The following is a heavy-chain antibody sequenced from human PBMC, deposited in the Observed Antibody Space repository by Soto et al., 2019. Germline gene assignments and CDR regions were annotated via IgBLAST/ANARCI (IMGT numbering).Heavy chain of an antibody. CDR2: LNSDGSTT. Sequence: EVQVVESGGGLVQPGGSLRLSCAASGFTFSSYWMHWVRQVPGKGLVWVSRLNSDGSTTNYADSVKGRFTIFRDNASNTLSLQMNSLRADDTAVYYCARGIKNYYGMDVWGQGTTVTVSS. CDR1: GFTFSSYW. D-gene: IGHD2-21*01. V-gene: IGHV3-74*01. J-gene: IGHJ6*02. CDR3: ARGIKNYYGMDV.